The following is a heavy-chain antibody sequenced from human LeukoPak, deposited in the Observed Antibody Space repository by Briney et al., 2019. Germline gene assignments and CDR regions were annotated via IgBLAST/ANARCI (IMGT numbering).Heavy chain of an antibody. CDR2: IKQDGSEK. CDR1: GFTFSSYW. Sequence: GGSLRLSCAASGFTFSSYWMSWVRQAPGKGLEWVANIKQDGSEKYYVDSMKGRFTISRDNAKNSLYLQMNSLRAEDTAVYYCARTYYDFWSGYYPCFDYWGQGTLVTVSS. J-gene: IGHJ4*02. CDR3: ARTYYDFWSGYYPCFDY. D-gene: IGHD3-3*01. V-gene: IGHV3-7*01.